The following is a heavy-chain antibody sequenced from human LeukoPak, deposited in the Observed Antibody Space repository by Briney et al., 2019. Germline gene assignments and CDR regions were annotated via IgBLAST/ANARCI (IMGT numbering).Heavy chain of an antibody. D-gene: IGHD2-21*01. CDR3: ARHRFASPLDS. CDR1: GVPSSSSY. CDR2: IFYTGDS. V-gene: IGHV4-59*08. Sequence: TSETLSLTCTVPGVPSSSSYWSWVRQPPGKGLEWIGYIFYTGDSNHNPSFKSRVSISLDTSKDQISLKLSSVTAADTAVYYCARHRFASPLDSWGQGTLVTVSS. J-gene: IGHJ4*02.